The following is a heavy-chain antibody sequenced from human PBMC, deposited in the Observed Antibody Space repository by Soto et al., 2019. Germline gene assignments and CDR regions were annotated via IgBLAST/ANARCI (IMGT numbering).Heavy chain of an antibody. Sequence: GGSLRLSCAASGFTVNSNYMSWVRQAPGRGLEWVSVIYSDGSTYYADSVKGRFIISRDNSNNTLYFQMNSLRAEDTAVYYCATLTKYDILTGFYPCWGQGTLVTVSS. CDR2: IYSDGST. CDR1: GFTVNSNY. CDR3: ATLTKYDILTGFYPC. D-gene: IGHD3-9*01. J-gene: IGHJ4*02. V-gene: IGHV3-66*01.